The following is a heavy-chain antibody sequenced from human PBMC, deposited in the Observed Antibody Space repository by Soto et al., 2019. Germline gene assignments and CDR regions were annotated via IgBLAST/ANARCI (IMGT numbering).Heavy chain of an antibody. D-gene: IGHD1-7*01. Sequence: GGSLRLSCSASGFTFSSYAMHWVRQAPGKGLEYVSAISSNGGSTYYADSVKGRFTISRDNSKNTLYLQMSSLRAEDTAVYYCVKGRGITGTTLYYYGMDVWGQGTTVTVSS. CDR3: VKGRGITGTTLYYYGMDV. CDR1: GFTFSSYA. J-gene: IGHJ6*02. V-gene: IGHV3-64D*08. CDR2: ISSNGGST.